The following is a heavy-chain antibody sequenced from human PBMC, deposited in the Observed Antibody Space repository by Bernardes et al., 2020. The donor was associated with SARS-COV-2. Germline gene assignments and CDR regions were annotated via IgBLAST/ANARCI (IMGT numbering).Heavy chain of an antibody. J-gene: IGHJ4*02. D-gene: IGHD3-3*01. CDR3: AGRITLFGVITAFFDR. V-gene: IGHV1-24*01. CDR2: FDSEDGQT. Sequence: VKVSCKVSGYSLTELPIHWVRQAPGKGLEWMGGFDSEDGQTIYAQKFQGRVTMIEDTSTDTAYMELNSLRSEDTAVYFCAGRITLFGVITAFFDRWGQGTLVTVSS. CDR1: GYSLTELP.